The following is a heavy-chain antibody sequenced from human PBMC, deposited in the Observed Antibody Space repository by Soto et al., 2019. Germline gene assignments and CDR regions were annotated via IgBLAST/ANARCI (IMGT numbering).Heavy chain of an antibody. CDR3: ARDAQLLANYGMDV. CDR2: LWAGGNIR. V-gene: IGHV3-33*01. Sequence: QVQLVESGGNVVQPGRSLRLSCAASGFSFSSHGMHWVRQAPGKGLEWVAHLWAGGNIRYYAYSVKGRFTISSDHSKNTLYLQMDSLGAEDTAVYYCARDAQLLANYGMDVWGQGTTVTVSS. CDR1: GFSFSSHG. J-gene: IGHJ6*02. D-gene: IGHD3-3*01.